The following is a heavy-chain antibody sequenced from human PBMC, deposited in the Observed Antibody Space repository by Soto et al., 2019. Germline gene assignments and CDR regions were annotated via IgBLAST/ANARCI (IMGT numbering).Heavy chain of an antibody. J-gene: IGHJ4*02. CDR3: ARAREYCGSTSCSKFGY. D-gene: IGHD2-2*01. CDR2: INSDGSST. CDR1: GFTFSSYW. V-gene: IGHV3-74*01. Sequence: PGGSLRLSCAASGFTFSSYWMHWVRQAPGKGLVWVSRINSDGSSTSYADSVKGRFTISRDNAKNTLYLQMNSLRAEDTAVYYCARAREYCGSTSCSKFGYWGKGTLVTV.